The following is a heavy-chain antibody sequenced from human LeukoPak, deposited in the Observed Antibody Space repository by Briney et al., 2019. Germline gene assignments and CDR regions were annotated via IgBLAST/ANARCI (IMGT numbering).Heavy chain of an antibody. V-gene: IGHV3-11*05. J-gene: IGHJ4*02. CDR3: ARGDSVTTLAY. D-gene: IGHD4-17*01. Sequence: GGSLSLSCAASGFPFRDYYMSWVRQAPGKGLEWVSHISSGSSYTNYADSVKGRFTISRDNAKNSLYLQMNSLRAEDTAVYYCARGDSVTTLAYWGQGTLVTVSS. CDR2: ISSGSSYT. CDR1: GFPFRDYY.